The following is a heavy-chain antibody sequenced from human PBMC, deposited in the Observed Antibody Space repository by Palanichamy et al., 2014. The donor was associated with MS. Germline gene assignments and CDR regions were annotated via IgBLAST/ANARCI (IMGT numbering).Heavy chain of an antibody. CDR1: GHTFTGYY. D-gene: IGHD2-2*02. CDR2: INPNSGGT. Sequence: QVQLAQSGAEVKKPGASVKVSCKASGHTFTGYYMHWVRQAPGQGLEWMGRINPNSGGTNYAQKFQGRVTMTRDTSISTAYMELSRLRSDDTAVYYCTQYCSIATCYTGAFDIWGQGTMVTVSS. CDR3: TQYCSIATCYTGAFDI. J-gene: IGHJ3*02. V-gene: IGHV1-2*06.